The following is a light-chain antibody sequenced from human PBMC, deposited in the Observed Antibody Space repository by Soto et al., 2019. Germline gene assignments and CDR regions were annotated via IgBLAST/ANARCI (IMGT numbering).Light chain of an antibody. J-gene: IGLJ1*01. V-gene: IGLV2-8*01. CDR2: EVT. CDR3: CSYAGNHNYV. CDR1: SSDVGGYNY. Sequence: QSALAQPPSASGSPRQSVAISCTGTSSDVGGYNYVSWYQQNPGKAPKLMIYEVTKRPSGVPDRFSGSKSGNTASLTVSGLQTEDEADYYCCSYAGNHNYVFGTGTKVTVL.